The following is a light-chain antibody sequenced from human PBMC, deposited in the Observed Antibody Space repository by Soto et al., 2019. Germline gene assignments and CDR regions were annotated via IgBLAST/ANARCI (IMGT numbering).Light chain of an antibody. CDR2: EVS. V-gene: IGLV2-14*01. J-gene: IGLJ2*01. Sequence: QSALTQPASVSGSPGQSITISCTGTSSDIGGYSYVSWYQQHPGKAPKLMIYEVSHRPSGVSNRFSGSKSGNTASLTISGLQAEDEADYYCSSYTSSSTLFGGGTKLTVL. CDR3: SSYTSSSTL. CDR1: SSDIGGYSY.